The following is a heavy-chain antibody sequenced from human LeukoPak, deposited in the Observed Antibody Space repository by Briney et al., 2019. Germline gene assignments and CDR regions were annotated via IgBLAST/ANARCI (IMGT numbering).Heavy chain of an antibody. CDR2: ISGSGNKT. CDR1: GFTFSHFA. Sequence: GGSLRLSCAASGFTFSHFAMSWVRQAPGMGLHWVSTISGSGNKTYGADSVKGRFTISRDNSKNTLYLQMTGLRAEDTAVYYCAKLKRVGIAPFDDWGQGTLVTVSS. V-gene: IGHV3-23*01. CDR3: AKLKRVGIAPFDD. D-gene: IGHD3-10*01. J-gene: IGHJ4*02.